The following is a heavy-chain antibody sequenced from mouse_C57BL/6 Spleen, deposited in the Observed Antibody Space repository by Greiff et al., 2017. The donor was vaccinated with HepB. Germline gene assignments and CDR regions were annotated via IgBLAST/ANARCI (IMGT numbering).Heavy chain of an antibody. CDR3: ARSFITTVVTRYFDV. V-gene: IGHV7-3*01. CDR1: GFTFTDYY. Sequence: EVMLVESGGGLVQPGGSLSLSCAASGFTFTDYYMSWVRQPPGKALEWLGFIRNKANGYTTEYSASVKGRFTISRDNSQSILYLQMNALRAEDSATYYCARSFITTVVTRYFDVWGTGTTVTVSS. D-gene: IGHD1-1*01. CDR2: IRNKANGYTT. J-gene: IGHJ1*03.